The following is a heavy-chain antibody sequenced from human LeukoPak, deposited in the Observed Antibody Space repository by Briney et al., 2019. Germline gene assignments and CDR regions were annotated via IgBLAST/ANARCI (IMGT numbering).Heavy chain of an antibody. CDR1: GYTFTSYY. CDR2: INPSGGST. J-gene: IGHJ6*03. Sequence: ASVKVSCKASGYTFTSYYMHWVRQAPGQGLEWMGIINPSGGSTSYAQKFQGRVTMTRDMSTSTVYMELSSLRSEDTAVYYCARDRARPYYYYYMDVWGKGTTVTVSS. CDR3: ARDRARPYYYYYMDV. V-gene: IGHV1-46*01.